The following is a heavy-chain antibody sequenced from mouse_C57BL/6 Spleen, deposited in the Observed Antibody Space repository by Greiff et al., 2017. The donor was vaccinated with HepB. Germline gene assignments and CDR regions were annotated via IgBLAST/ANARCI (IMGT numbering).Heavy chain of an antibody. CDR1: GYTFTSYW. CDR3: ARRGITTVVAEDY. CDR2: IYPGSGST. J-gene: IGHJ2*01. V-gene: IGHV1-55*01. D-gene: IGHD1-1*01. Sequence: QVQLQQPGAELVKPGASVKMSCKASGYTFTSYWITWVKQRPGQGLEWIGDIYPGSGSTNYNEKFKSKATLTVDTSSSTAYMQLSSLTSEDSAVYYCARRGITTVVAEDYWGQGTTLTVSS.